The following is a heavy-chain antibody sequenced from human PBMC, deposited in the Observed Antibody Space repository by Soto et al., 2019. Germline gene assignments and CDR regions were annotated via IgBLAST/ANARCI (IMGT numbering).Heavy chain of an antibody. D-gene: IGHD4-17*01. CDR2: IIPILGIA. V-gene: IGHV1-69*02. CDR1: GGTFSSYT. J-gene: IGHJ4*02. CDR3: ARTTTVSTGSWDY. Sequence: QVQLVQSGAEVKKPGSSVKVSCKASGGTFSSYTISWVRQAPGQGLEWMGRIIPILGIANYAQKFQGRVTITEDKSTSTAYMELSSLRSEDTAVYYCARTTTVSTGSWDYWGQGTLVTVSS.